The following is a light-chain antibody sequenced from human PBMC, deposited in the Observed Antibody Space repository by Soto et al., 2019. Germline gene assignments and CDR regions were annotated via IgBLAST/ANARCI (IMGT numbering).Light chain of an antibody. V-gene: IGLV2-14*01. J-gene: IGLJ2*01. Sequence: QSALTQPASVSGSPGQSITISCTGTSSDVGGYNYVSWYQQHPGKAPKLMIYDVGNRPSGVSNPFSGSKSGNTASLTISGLQAEDEADYYCSSYTSSSTVVFGGGTKLTVL. CDR1: SSDVGGYNY. CDR2: DVG. CDR3: SSYTSSSTVV.